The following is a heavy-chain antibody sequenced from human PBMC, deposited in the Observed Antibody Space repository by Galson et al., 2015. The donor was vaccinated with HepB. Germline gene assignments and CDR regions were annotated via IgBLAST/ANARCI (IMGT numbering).Heavy chain of an antibody. CDR1: GYSFTSYW. J-gene: IGHJ6*02. D-gene: IGHD3-10*01. CDR2: IDPSDSYT. V-gene: IGHV5-10-1*01. Sequence: QSGAEVKKPGESLRISCKGSGYSFTSYWISWVRQMPGKGLEWMGRIDPSDSYTNYSPSFQGHVTISADKSISTAYLQWSSLKASDTAMYYCASGLWFGELLRPYYYYGMDVWGQGTTVTVSS. CDR3: ASGLWFGELLRPYYYYGMDV.